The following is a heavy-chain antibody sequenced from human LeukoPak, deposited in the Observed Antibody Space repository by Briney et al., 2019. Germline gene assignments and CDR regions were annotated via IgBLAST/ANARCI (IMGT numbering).Heavy chain of an antibody. CDR3: AGGSCYFLQD. V-gene: IGHV4-34*01. Sequence: PSETLSLTCAVCGGSFSGYYGSWIRQPPGKGLEWIGKINHSGSTNYNPSLKSRVTISVDTSKNQFSLKLSSVTAADTAVYYCAGGSCYFLQDWGQGTLVTVSS. J-gene: IGHJ1*01. CDR2: INHSGST. D-gene: IGHD3-22*01. CDR1: GGSFSGYY.